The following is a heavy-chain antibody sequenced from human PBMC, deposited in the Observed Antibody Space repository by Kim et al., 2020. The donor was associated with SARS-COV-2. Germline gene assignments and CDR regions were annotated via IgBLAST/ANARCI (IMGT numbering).Heavy chain of an antibody. V-gene: IGHV3-30*18. J-gene: IGHJ5*01. Sequence: GGSLRLSCAASGFTFSSYGMHWVRQAPGKGLEWVAVISYDGSNKYYADSVKGRFTISRDNSKNTLYLQMNSLRAEDTAGYYCAKDTWDDFCSGRDYNWF. CDR1: GFTFSSYG. CDR2: ISYDGSNK. CDR3: AKDTWDDFCSGRDYNWF. D-gene: IGHD3-3*01.